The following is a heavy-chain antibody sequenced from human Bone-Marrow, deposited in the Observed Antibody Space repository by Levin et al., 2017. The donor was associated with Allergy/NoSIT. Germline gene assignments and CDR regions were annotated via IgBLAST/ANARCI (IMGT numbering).Heavy chain of an antibody. CDR2: MSHDGNFK. J-gene: IGHJ6*02. Sequence: GGSLRLSCAASEFTFSRYPMHWVRQAPGKGLEWVAVMSHDGNFKSYADSVKGQFTISRDNAKNTVYLQLNSLRAEDTAVYYCARGQYCSSTSCYTEEGLDYYYYYAMDVWGQGTRSPSP. V-gene: IGHV3-30*04. D-gene: IGHD2-2*02. CDR3: ARGQYCSSTSCYTEEGLDYYYYYAMDV. CDR1: EFTFSRYP.